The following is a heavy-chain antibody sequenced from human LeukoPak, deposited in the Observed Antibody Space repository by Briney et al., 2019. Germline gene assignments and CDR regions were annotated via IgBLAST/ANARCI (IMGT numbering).Heavy chain of an antibody. D-gene: IGHD3-10*01. V-gene: IGHV1-69*06. CDR2: IIPIFGTA. CDR1: GGTFSSYA. J-gene: IGHJ4*02. CDR3: ARSKVHRSGCYYTIDY. Sequence: SVKVSCKASGGTFSSYAISWVRQAPGQGLEWMGGIIPIFGTANYAQKFQGRVTITADKSTSTAYMELSSLRSEDTAVYYCARSKVHRSGCYYTIDYWGQGTLVTVSS.